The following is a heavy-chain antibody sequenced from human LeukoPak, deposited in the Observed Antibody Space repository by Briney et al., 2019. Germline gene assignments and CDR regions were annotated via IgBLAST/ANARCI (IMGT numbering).Heavy chain of an antibody. CDR1: GFTFSSYA. D-gene: IGHD2-15*01. CDR3: AKGTGWASYYFDS. CDR2: ISYDGSNK. V-gene: IGHV3-30-3*01. Sequence: GRSLRLSCAASGFTFSSYAMHWVRQAPGKGLEWVAVISYDGSNKYYADSVKGQFTISRDNSQNTLYLQMNSLRAEDTALYYCAKGTGWASYYFDSWGQGTLVTVSS. J-gene: IGHJ4*02.